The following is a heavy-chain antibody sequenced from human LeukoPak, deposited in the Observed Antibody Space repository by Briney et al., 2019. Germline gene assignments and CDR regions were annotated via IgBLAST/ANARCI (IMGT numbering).Heavy chain of an antibody. CDR2: IYSGGST. Sequence: GGSLRLSCAASGFTVSSNYMSWVRQAPGKGLEWGSVIYSGGSTYYADSVKGRFTISRDNSKNTLYLQMNSLRAEDTAVYYCARVWRGNFDYWGQGTLVTVSS. CDR1: GFTVSSNY. J-gene: IGHJ4*02. V-gene: IGHV3-66*01. CDR3: ARVWRGNFDY. D-gene: IGHD3-3*01.